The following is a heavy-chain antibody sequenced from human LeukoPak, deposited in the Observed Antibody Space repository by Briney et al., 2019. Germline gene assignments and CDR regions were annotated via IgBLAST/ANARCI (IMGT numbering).Heavy chain of an antibody. D-gene: IGHD2-2*01. V-gene: IGHV1-8*03. Sequence: ASVKVSCKASGYTFTSYGISWVRQATGQGLEWMGWMNPNSGNTGYAQKFQGRVTITRNTSISTAYMELSSLRSEDTAVYYCARGDFTGGSSTSSGLGFDYWGQGTLVTVSS. CDR1: GYTFTSYG. CDR3: ARGDFTGGSSTSSGLGFDY. CDR2: MNPNSGNT. J-gene: IGHJ4*02.